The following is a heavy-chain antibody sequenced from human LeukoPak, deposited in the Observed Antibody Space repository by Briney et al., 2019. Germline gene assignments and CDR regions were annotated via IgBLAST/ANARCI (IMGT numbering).Heavy chain of an antibody. Sequence: PGGSLRLSCAASGFTFSSYWMHWVRQAPGKGLVWVSRINTDGSRTSYADSAKGRFTISRDSAKNTLYLQMNSLRADDTAVYYCARPPTVVTPAGFDYWGQGTLVTVSS. CDR3: ARPPTVVTPAGFDY. V-gene: IGHV3-74*01. CDR2: INTDGSRT. CDR1: GFTFSSYW. J-gene: IGHJ4*02. D-gene: IGHD4-23*01.